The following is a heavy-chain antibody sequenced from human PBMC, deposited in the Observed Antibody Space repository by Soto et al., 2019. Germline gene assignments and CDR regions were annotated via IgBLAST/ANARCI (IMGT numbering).Heavy chain of an antibody. Sequence: GGSLRLSCAASGFTFSSYSMNWVRQAPGKGLEWVSYISSSSSTIYYADSVKGRFTISRDNAKNTLYLQMNSQRAEDTAVYYCAKVLLGSRYYYGMDVWGQGTTVTVSS. CDR2: ISSSSSTI. CDR1: GFTFSSYS. J-gene: IGHJ6*02. V-gene: IGHV3-48*01. CDR3: AKVLLGSRYYYGMDV.